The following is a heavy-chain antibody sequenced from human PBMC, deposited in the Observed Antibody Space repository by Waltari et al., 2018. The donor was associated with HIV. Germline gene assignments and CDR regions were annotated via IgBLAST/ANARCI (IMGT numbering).Heavy chain of an antibody. CDR3: ARDGGVVVPSDY. Sequence: QVQLVQSGAEVKKPGASVKVSCKASGYTFTRYYMYWVRQAPGQGLEWMGIINPSGGSTSYEQKFQGRVTLTRDTSTSTVYMELSSLRSEDTAVYYCARDGGVVVPSDYWGQGTLVTVSS. CDR2: INPSGGST. D-gene: IGHD2-2*01. V-gene: IGHV1-46*01. CDR1: GYTFTRYY. J-gene: IGHJ4*02.